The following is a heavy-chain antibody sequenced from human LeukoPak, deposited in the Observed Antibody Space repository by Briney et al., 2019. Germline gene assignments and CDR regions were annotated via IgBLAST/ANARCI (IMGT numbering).Heavy chain of an antibody. CDR1: GFTFSSYA. V-gene: IGHV3-23*01. Sequence: GGSLRLSCAASGFTFSSYAMSWVRQAPGKGLEWVSAISGSGGSTYYADSVKGRFTISRDNSKNTLYLQMNSLRAEDTAVYFCAKRTSAAYYFEYWGQRTLVTAS. CDR3: AKRTSAAYYFEY. J-gene: IGHJ4*02. D-gene: IGHD2-15*01. CDR2: ISGSGGST.